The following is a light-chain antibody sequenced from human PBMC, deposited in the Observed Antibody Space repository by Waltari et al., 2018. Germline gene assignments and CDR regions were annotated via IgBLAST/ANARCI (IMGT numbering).Light chain of an antibody. CDR2: NNN. CDR1: SPNIGSNT. J-gene: IGLJ1*01. Sequence: QPALTQPPSVSGTPGQTVTISCSGSSPNIGSNTVNWYQVLPGSAPRLVIHNNNQRPSDVPARFSGSKSGTSASLAISGLQSEDEADYYCGGWDDTLTGPYVFGSGTKVIVL. V-gene: IGLV1-44*01. CDR3: GGWDDTLTGPYV.